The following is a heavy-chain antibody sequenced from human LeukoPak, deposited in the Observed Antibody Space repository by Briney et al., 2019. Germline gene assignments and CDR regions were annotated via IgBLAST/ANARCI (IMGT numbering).Heavy chain of an antibody. D-gene: IGHD5-18*01. CDR1: GYTFTGYY. Sequence: ASVKVSCKASGYTFTGYYMHWVRQAPGQGLEWMGRINPNSGGTNYAQKFQGRVTMTMDTSIGTAYMELSRLRSDDTAVYYCARETHSYGTGDYWGQGTLSPSPQ. V-gene: IGHV1-2*06. CDR3: ARETHSYGTGDY. J-gene: IGHJ4*02. CDR2: INPNSGGT.